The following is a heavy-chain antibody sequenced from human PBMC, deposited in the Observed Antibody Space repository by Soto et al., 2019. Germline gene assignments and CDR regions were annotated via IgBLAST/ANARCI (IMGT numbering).Heavy chain of an antibody. J-gene: IGHJ4*02. CDR3: ASLTPNFDY. V-gene: IGHV4-59*08. CDR2: IYYSGST. CDR1: GGSISSYY. D-gene: IGHD7-27*01. Sequence: QVQLQESGPGLVKPSETLSLTCTVSGGSISSYYWSWIRQPPGKGLEWIGYIYYSGSTNYNPSLKXRXTXXVDPSRNQFSLKLSSVTAADTAVYYCASLTPNFDYWGQGTLVTVSS.